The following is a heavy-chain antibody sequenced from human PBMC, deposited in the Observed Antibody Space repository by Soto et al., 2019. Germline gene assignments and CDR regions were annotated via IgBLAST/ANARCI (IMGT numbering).Heavy chain of an antibody. J-gene: IGHJ3*02. V-gene: IGHV4-39*01. CDR2: IYYSGST. CDR1: GGSISSSRYY. CDR3: ARCITMVRGVIIIDAFDI. Sequence: SETLSLTCTVSGGSISSSRYYWGWIRQPPGKGLEWIGSIYYSGSTYYNPSLKSRVTISVDTSKNQFSLKLSSVTAADTAVYYCARCITMVRGVIIIDAFDIWGQGTMVTVSS. D-gene: IGHD3-10*01.